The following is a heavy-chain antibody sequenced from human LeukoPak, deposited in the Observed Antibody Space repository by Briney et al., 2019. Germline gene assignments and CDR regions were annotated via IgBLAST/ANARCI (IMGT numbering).Heavy chain of an antibody. D-gene: IGHD5-18*01. CDR1: GFTFSDYY. V-gene: IGHV3-11*04. CDR2: ISSSGSTI. Sequence: GGSLRLSCAASGFTFSDYYMNWIRQAPGKGLEWVSYISSSGSTIDYADSVKGRFTISRDNAKNSLYLQMNSLRAEDTAVYYCARVVWGWDTAMPTPFDYWGQGTLVTVSS. J-gene: IGHJ4*02. CDR3: ARVVWGWDTAMPTPFDY.